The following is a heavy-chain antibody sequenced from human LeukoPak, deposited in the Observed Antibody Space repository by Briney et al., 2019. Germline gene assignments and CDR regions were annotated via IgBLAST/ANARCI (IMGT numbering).Heavy chain of an antibody. CDR3: ARDGRYCSGGSCYNDY. J-gene: IGHJ4*02. CDR2: INPNSGGT. Sequence: ASVKVSCKASGYTFTGYYMHWVRQAPGQGLEWMGWINPNSGGTNYAQKFQGRVTMTRDTSISTAYMELSRLRSDDTAVYYCARDGRYCSGGSCYNDYWGRGTLVTVSS. CDR1: GYTFTGYY. V-gene: IGHV1-2*02. D-gene: IGHD2-15*01.